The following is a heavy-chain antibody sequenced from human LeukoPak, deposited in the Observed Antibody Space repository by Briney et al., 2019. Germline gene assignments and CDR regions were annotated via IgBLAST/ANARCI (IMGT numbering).Heavy chain of an antibody. CDR3: ARCYGSGRWAHDI. V-gene: IGHV1-18*01. Sequence: GASVKVSCKASGYTFTNYGISWVRQAPGQGLEWMGWISGYNGDTKYAQKVQGRVTMTTDKFTSTAYMELRSLRSDDTAGYYCARCYGSGRWAHDIWGQGTMVSVSS. CDR1: GYTFTNYG. D-gene: IGHD3-10*01. CDR2: ISGYNGDT. J-gene: IGHJ3*02.